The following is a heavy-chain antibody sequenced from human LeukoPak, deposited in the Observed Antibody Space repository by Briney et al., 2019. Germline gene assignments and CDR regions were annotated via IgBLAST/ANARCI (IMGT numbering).Heavy chain of an antibody. Sequence: GRSLRLSCAASGFTFSTYGMHWVRQAPGKGLEWVAVISYDGSNKYYADSVKGRFAISRDNSKNTLYLQMNSLRAEDTAVHYCAKPLSSAWTGMDVWGQGTTVTVSS. V-gene: IGHV3-30*18. J-gene: IGHJ6*02. CDR1: GFTFSTYG. D-gene: IGHD6-19*01. CDR3: AKPLSSAWTGMDV. CDR2: ISYDGSNK.